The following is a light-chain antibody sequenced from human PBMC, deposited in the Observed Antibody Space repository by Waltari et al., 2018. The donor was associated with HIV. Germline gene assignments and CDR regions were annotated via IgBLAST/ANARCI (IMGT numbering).Light chain of an antibody. CDR1: QNINRY. CDR3: QQSQAIPAT. V-gene: IGKV1-39*01. CDR2: GSS. Sequence: DIQMTQSPSSLSASEGDRVTITCRANQNINRYLNWYRQKPGKAPTLLIFGSSTLQSGVPSRFSASGSGIDFILTITGVQHEDFATYFCQQSQAIPATFGQGTK. J-gene: IGKJ2*01.